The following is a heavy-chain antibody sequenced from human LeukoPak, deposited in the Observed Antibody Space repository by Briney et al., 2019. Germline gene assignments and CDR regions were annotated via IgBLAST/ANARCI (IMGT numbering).Heavy chain of an antibody. CDR1: EFTFA. CDR3: AKDQFDS. CDR2: IFAGGNT. V-gene: IGHV3-66*01. Sequence: GGSLRLSCVVSEFTFAVSWVRQAPGKGLEWVSIIFAGGNTYYAGSVKGRFTISRDSSKNTASLQMNSLRGEDTSIYYCAKDQFDSWGQGILVTVSS. J-gene: IGHJ5*01.